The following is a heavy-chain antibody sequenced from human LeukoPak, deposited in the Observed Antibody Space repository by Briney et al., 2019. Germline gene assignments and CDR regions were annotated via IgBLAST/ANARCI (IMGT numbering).Heavy chain of an antibody. J-gene: IGHJ4*02. D-gene: IGHD5-24*01. Sequence: GALVKVSCKASGGTFSSYAISWVRQAPGQGLEWMGGIIPIFGTANYAQKFQGRVTITADESTSTAYMELSSLRSEDTAVYYCASPDGYNSDYFDYWGQGTLVTVSS. CDR1: GGTFSSYA. V-gene: IGHV1-69*13. CDR2: IIPIFGTA. CDR3: ASPDGYNSDYFDY.